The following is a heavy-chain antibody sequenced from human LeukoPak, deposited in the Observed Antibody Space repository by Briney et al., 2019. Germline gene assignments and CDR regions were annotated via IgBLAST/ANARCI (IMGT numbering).Heavy chain of an antibody. Sequence: SVKVSCKASGGTFSSYTISWVRQAPGQGLEWMGRIIPILGIANYAQKFQGRVTITADKSTSTAYMAMSSLRSEDTAGYYCARAPTGDPLLDYWGQGTLVTVSS. J-gene: IGHJ4*02. CDR2: IIPILGIA. V-gene: IGHV1-69*02. CDR1: GGTFSSYT. CDR3: ARAPTGDPLLDY.